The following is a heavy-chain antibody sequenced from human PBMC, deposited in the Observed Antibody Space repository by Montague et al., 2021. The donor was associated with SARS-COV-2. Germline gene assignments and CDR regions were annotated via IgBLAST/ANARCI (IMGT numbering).Heavy chain of an antibody. CDR3: ARHVSGSLTHFHH. V-gene: IGHV4-59*08. D-gene: IGHD1-26*01. CDR2: IYYSGST. CDR1: GGSLSSYY. J-gene: IGHJ1*01. Sequence: SETLSLTCTVSGGSLSSYYWSWIRRPPGKGLEWIGYIYYSGSTNYNPSLKGRVTISVDTSKNQFSLNLSSVTAADTAVYYCARHVSGSLTHFHHWGQGSLVTVSS.